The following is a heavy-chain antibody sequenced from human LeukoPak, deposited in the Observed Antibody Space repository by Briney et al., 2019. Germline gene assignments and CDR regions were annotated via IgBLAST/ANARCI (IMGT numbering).Heavy chain of an antibody. CDR2: IWPGDSDT. J-gene: IGHJ5*02. Sequence: PGESLKISCKISGYDFTTYWIGWVRQMPGKGLECMGIIWPGDSDTRYSPSFQDQVTISADKTISTVYLQWSSLKVSDTAIYYCARRGRGDWFDPWGQGTLVTVSS. CDR3: ARRGRGDWFDP. V-gene: IGHV5-51*01. CDR1: GYDFTTYW. D-gene: IGHD1-26*01.